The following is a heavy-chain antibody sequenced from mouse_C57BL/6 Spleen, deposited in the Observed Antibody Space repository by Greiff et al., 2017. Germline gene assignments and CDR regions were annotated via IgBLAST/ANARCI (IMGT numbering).Heavy chain of an antibody. D-gene: IGHD2-2*01. Sequence: DVQLQESGPGLVKPSQSLSLTCSVTGYSITSGYYWNWIRQFPGNKLEWMGYISYDGSNNYNPSLKNRISITRDTSKNQFFLKLNSVTTEDTATYYCAREPGYYGYFDVWGTGTTVTVSS. J-gene: IGHJ1*03. CDR2: ISYDGSN. V-gene: IGHV3-6*01. CDR3: AREPGYYGYFDV. CDR1: GYSITSGYY.